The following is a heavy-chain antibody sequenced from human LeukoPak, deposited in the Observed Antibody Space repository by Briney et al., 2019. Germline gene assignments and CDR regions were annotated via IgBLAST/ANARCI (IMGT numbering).Heavy chain of an antibody. CDR2: INPSDTTT. V-gene: IGHV1-46*01. D-gene: IGHD1-26*01. Sequence: GASVKVSCKASGYTFTTHYMHWVRQAPGQGLEWMGLINPSDTTTNYAQKFRGRVTMTRDLSTSTDYMELSSLRSDDTAVYFCARDNSVGDYAWWFDPWGQGTLVTVSS. J-gene: IGHJ5*02. CDR1: GYTFTTHY. CDR3: ARDNSVGDYAWWFDP.